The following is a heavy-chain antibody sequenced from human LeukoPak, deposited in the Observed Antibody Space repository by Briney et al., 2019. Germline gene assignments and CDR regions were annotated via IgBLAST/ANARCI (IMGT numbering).Heavy chain of an antibody. Sequence: GGSLRLSCAAFGFTFSSYAMSWVRQAPGKGLEWVSSISGSDDSTYYADSVKGRFTISRDNSKNTLYLQMNSLRAEDTAVYYCATHSSGYYSIDYWGQGTLVTVSS. J-gene: IGHJ4*02. CDR3: ATHSSGYYSIDY. V-gene: IGHV3-23*01. CDR2: ISGSDDST. D-gene: IGHD3-22*01. CDR1: GFTFSSYA.